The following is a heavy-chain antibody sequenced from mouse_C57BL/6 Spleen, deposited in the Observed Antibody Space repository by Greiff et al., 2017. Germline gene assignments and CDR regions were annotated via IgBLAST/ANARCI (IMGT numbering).Heavy chain of an antibody. Sequence: QVQLQQSGAELVMPGASVKLSCKASGYTFTSYWMHWVKQRPGQGLEWIGEIDPSDSYTNYNQKFKGKSTLTVDKSSSTAYMQLSSLTSEDSAVYYCARYGEGAMDYWGQGTSVTVSS. V-gene: IGHV1-69*01. CDR1: GYTFTSYW. CDR3: ARYGEGAMDY. J-gene: IGHJ4*01. CDR2: IDPSDSYT. D-gene: IGHD1-1*02.